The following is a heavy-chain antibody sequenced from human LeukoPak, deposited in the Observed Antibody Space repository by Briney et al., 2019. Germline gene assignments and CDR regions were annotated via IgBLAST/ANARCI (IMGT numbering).Heavy chain of an antibody. CDR3: AIMRLGYYDSSGYKRYYFDY. CDR1: GVSFSGYY. CDR2: INHSGST. J-gene: IGHJ4*02. D-gene: IGHD3-22*01. V-gene: IGHV4-34*01. Sequence: SETLSLTCAVYGVSFSGYYWSWIRQPPGKGLEWIGEINHSGSTNYNPSLKSRVTISVDTSTNQFSLTLSSVTAADTAVYYCAIMRLGYYDSSGYKRYYFDYWGQGTLVTVSS.